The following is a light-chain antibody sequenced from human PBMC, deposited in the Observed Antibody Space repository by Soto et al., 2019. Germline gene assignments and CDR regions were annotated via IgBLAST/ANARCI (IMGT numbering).Light chain of an antibody. J-gene: IGKJ4*01. V-gene: IGKV3-11*02. Sequence: DIVLTQSPATLSLSPGEGATLSCRASQSVTTYLAWHQQRPGQAPRLLIYDTSTRAPGTPARFSGSGSGRDFTLTISSLEREDFAIYYCQQRSSWPLTFGGGTKVEI. CDR2: DTS. CDR3: QQRSSWPLT. CDR1: QSVTTY.